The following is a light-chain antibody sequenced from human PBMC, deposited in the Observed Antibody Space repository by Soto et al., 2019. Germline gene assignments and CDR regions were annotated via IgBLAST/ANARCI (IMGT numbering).Light chain of an antibody. CDR3: QQYGFSLRT. CDR2: GAS. J-gene: IGKJ1*01. CDR1: PSVTNF. V-gene: IGKV3-20*01. Sequence: HSPGALCLSLGERATLSRQARPSVTNFLAWYQQKPGQAPRLLISGASSRASGIPDRFSGSGSGTDFTLTISRLEPEDFAVYYCQQYGFSLRTFGQGTKVDI.